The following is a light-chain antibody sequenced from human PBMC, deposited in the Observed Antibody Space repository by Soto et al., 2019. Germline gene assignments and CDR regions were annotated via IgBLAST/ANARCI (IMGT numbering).Light chain of an antibody. J-gene: IGKJ1*01. CDR3: QPLNTGLRA. V-gene: IGKV3-15*01. Sequence: EIVLTQSPATLSVSPGERATLSCRASQSISTDLAWYQQRPGQSPRLLIYSASTRATGVPARFSGSGSGTKFTLAISSLQSKIFKIYSCQPLNTGLRALAQGPKV. CDR1: QSISTD. CDR2: SAS.